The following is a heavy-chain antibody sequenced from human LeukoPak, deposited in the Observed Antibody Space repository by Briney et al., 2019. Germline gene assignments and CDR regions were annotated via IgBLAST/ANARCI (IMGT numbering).Heavy chain of an antibody. Sequence: SETLSLTCAVYGGSFSGYYWSWIRQPPGKGLEWIGEINHSGSTNYNPSLKSRVTISVDTSKNQFSLKLSSVTAADTAVYYCARVGYSSSWYSRYYYGTDVWGQGTTVTVSS. D-gene: IGHD6-13*01. CDR3: ARVGYSSSWYSRYYYGTDV. CDR2: INHSGST. CDR1: GGSFSGYY. V-gene: IGHV4-34*01. J-gene: IGHJ6*02.